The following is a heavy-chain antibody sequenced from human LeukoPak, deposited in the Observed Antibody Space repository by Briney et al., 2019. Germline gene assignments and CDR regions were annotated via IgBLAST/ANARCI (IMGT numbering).Heavy chain of an antibody. J-gene: IGHJ5*02. Sequence: PSETLSLTCTVSGDSISNGDYDWTWIRQPPGKGLEWIGYIYHSVNTYYNPSLQSRVTISEATSKNQFSLKLKSVTPADTAVYYCARGRSEVETHSSLNWFDPWGQGVLVTVSS. CDR1: GDSISNGDYD. CDR3: ARGRSEVETHSSLNWFDP. D-gene: IGHD6-19*01. V-gene: IGHV4-30-4*01. CDR2: IYHSVNT.